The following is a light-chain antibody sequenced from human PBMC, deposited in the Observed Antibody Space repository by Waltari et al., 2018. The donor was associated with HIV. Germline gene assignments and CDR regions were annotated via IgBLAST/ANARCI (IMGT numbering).Light chain of an antibody. CDR3: QQYNGWPRT. CDR2: GAS. V-gene: IGKV3-15*01. J-gene: IGKJ1*01. CDR1: QNVITN. Sequence: EIVMKQSPATLSVSPGERVTLSCRASQNVITNLAWYQQKPGQAPSLLIYGASTSASGIPARFTGGGSGSDFTLTINSLQSEDCGLYYCQQYNGWPRTFGQGTKV.